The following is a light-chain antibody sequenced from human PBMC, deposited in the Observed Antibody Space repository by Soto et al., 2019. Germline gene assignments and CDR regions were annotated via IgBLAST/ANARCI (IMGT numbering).Light chain of an antibody. CDR2: DAS. Sequence: EIVLTQSPATLSVSPGERATLSCRASQSVSSYLAWYQQKPGQAPRLLIYDASNRATGIPARFSGSGSGTDFTLTISSLEPEDFAVYYCQQRSNWPPYTFGPGTKLEIK. CDR1: QSVSSY. J-gene: IGKJ2*01. CDR3: QQRSNWPPYT. V-gene: IGKV3-11*01.